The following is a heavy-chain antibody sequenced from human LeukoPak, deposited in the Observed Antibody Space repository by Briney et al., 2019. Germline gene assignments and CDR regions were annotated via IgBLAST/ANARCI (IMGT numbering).Heavy chain of an antibody. CDR3: AKAVVPAASYYYYGMDV. CDR1: VFTFSSYA. V-gene: IGHV3-23*01. D-gene: IGHD2-2*01. J-gene: IGHJ6*02. Sequence: PGGSLRLSCAASVFTFSSYAMSWVRRAPGKGLEWVSAISGSGGSTYYTDSVKGRFTVSRGNSKNTLYLQMNSLRAEDTAVYFCAKAVVPAASYYYYGMDVWGQGTTVTVSS. CDR2: ISGSGGST.